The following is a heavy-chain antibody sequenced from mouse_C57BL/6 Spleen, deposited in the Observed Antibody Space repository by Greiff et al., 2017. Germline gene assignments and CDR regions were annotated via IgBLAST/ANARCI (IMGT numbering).Heavy chain of an antibody. CDR3: ARTLPTGTDAMDY. D-gene: IGHD4-1*02. Sequence: QVQLQQSGPGLVQPSQSLSITCTVSGFSLTSYGVHWVRQSPGKGLEWLGVIWSGGSTDYNAAFISRLGISKDNSKSHVFFKMNSLLADDTAIYYCARTLPTGTDAMDYWGQGTSVTVSS. V-gene: IGHV2-2*01. CDR1: GFSLTSYG. CDR2: IWSGGST. J-gene: IGHJ4*01.